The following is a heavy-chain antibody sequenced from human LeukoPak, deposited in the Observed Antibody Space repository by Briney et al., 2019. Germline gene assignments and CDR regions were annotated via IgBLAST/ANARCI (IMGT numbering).Heavy chain of an antibody. V-gene: IGHV3-23*01. CDR1: GFTFSSYA. CDR3: AKGSGGYHYYYMDL. CDR2: ISGSGGST. Sequence: GGSLRLSCAASGFTFSSYAMSWVRQAPGKGLEWVAAISGSGGSTYYADSVKGRFTISRDNFKNTLDLQMNSLRVEDTAVYYCAKGSGGYHYYYMDLWGKGTTVTVSS. J-gene: IGHJ6*03. D-gene: IGHD3-10*01.